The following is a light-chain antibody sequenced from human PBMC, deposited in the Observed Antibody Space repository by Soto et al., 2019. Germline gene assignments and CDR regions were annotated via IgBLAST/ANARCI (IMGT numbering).Light chain of an antibody. Sequence: QSVLSQPPSVSAAPGRRVTISCSGSSSNIGGNSVSWYQQLPGTAPKLLIYDDDQRPSGIPDRFSGSKSGTSATLGITGFQTGDEADYYCGSWDSSLSAYVFGTGTKVTVL. CDR1: SSNIGGNS. CDR2: DDD. CDR3: GSWDSSLSAYV. V-gene: IGLV1-51*01. J-gene: IGLJ1*01.